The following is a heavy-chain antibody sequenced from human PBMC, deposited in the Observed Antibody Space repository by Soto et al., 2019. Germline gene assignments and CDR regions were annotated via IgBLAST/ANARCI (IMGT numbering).Heavy chain of an antibody. Sequence: QVQLVQSGAEVRKPGSSVKVSCEASGGSFNKYPISWVRQAPGQGLEWMGGFIPFFGTANYAQNFQGRVTMTADEATSTAYMELTSLTSEDTAIYYCARAPAFAQITRHFDPWGQGTLVTVSS. CDR1: GGSFNKYP. J-gene: IGHJ5*02. CDR3: ARAPAFAQITRHFDP. CDR2: FIPFFGTA. D-gene: IGHD3-16*01. V-gene: IGHV1-69*01.